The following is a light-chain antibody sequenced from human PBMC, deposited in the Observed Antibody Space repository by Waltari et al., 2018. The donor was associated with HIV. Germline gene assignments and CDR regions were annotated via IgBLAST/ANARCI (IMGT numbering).Light chain of an antibody. J-gene: IGLJ2*01. V-gene: IGLV4-69*01. CDR2: VTSGGSH. CDR3: HTWGPGIQV. Sequence: ASASLGASVKLTCTLSSGHTNYAIAWHQQKPGKGPRYLMKVTSGGSHIKGDGIPDRFSGSSSGVERYLTISSLQSDDEADYYCHTWGPGIQVFGGGTKLTVL. CDR1: SGHTNYA.